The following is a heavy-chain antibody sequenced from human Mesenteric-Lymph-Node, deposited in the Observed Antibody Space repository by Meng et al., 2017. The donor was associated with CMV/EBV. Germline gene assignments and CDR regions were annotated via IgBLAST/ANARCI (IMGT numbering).Heavy chain of an antibody. J-gene: IGHJ4*02. CDR3: ARGSSYDILTGYFDY. V-gene: IGHV4-34*01. CDR1: GGSFSGYY. CDR2: INHSGST. Sequence: QGQLHQWGAGLLKPSETLSFTCAVYGGSFSGYYWNWIRQSPEKGLEWIGEINHSGSTTYNPSFTSRIIISVDTSTNQISLNMSSVTAADTAVYYCARGSSYDILTGYFDYWGQGALVTVSS. D-gene: IGHD3-9*01.